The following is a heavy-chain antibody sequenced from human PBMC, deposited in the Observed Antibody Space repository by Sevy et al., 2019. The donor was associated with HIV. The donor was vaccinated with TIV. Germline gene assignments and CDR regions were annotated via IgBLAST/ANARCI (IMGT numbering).Heavy chain of an antibody. D-gene: IGHD1-26*01. V-gene: IGHV4-59*11. CDR2: IYYNGHI. CDR1: GGSITSLY. CDR3: AGENAWGRGYS. J-gene: IGHJ4*02. Sequence: SETLSLTCTVSGGSITSLYWNWIRQPPGKGLEWIANIYYNGHINYNPSLKSRVTLSLDTSKNQFSQRVISVTAADTAMYYCAGENAWGRGYSWGQGTLVNVSS.